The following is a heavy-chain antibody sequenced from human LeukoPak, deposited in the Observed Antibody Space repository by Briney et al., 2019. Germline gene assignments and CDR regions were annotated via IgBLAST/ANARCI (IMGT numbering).Heavy chain of an antibody. V-gene: IGHV1-46*01. CDR3: ATTVGDYVSWFDP. D-gene: IGHD4-17*01. CDR1: GYTFTYYY. Sequence: ASVKVSCKASGYTFTYYYIYWVRQAPGQGLEWMGLINPSGGSTKYAQNFQGRVTMTRDTSTSTVSMELSSLRSEDTAMYYCATTVGDYVSWFDPWGQGTLVTVSS. J-gene: IGHJ5*02. CDR2: INPSGGST.